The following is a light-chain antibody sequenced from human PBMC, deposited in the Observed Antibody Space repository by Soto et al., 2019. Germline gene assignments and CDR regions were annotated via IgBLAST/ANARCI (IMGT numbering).Light chain of an antibody. V-gene: IGKV3-20*01. J-gene: IGKJ3*01. CDR2: GAS. CDR3: QQYGSSRGFT. CDR1: QSVSSSY. Sequence: EIVLTQSPGTLSLSPGERATLSCRASQSVSSSYLAWYQQKPGRAPRLLIYGASGRATGIPDRFSGSGSGTYFTLTISRLEPEDFAVYYCQQYGSSRGFTFGPGTKVDIK.